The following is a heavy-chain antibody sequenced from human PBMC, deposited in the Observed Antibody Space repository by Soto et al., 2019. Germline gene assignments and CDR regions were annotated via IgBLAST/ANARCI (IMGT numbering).Heavy chain of an antibody. D-gene: IGHD6-6*01. CDR2: IIPIFGTA. J-gene: IGHJ5*02. CDR1: GGTFSSYA. V-gene: IGHV1-69*01. CDR3: ARGQSIAARPDARYWFDP. Sequence: QVQLVQSGAEVKKPGSSVKVSCKASGGTFSSYAISWVRQAPGQGLEWMGGIIPIFGTANYAQKFQGRVTITADESTSTAYMELSSLRSEDTAVYYCARGQSIAARPDARYWFDPWGQGTLVTVSS.